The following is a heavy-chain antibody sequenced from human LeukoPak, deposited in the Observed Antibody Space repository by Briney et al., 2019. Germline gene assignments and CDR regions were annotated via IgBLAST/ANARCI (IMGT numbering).Heavy chain of an antibody. J-gene: IGHJ4*02. V-gene: IGHV1-69*05. CDR1: GGTFSSYA. CDR3: ARGTDYGGPDY. Sequence: ASVKVSCKASGGTFSSYAISWVRQAPGQGLEWMGGIIPIFGTANYAQKFQGRVTMTKNISITTAYMELSSLRSEDTAVYYCARGTDYGGPDYWGQGTLVTVSS. D-gene: IGHD4-23*01. CDR2: IIPIFGTA.